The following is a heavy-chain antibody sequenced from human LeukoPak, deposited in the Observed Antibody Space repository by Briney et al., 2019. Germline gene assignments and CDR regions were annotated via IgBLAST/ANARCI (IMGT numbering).Heavy chain of an antibody. J-gene: IGHJ6*02. CDR1: GGSFSYYY. V-gene: IGHV4-34*01. CDR3: ARGRRIVGYCSGGSCYPGVEGYYYGMDV. Sequence: KTSETLSLTCAVYGGSFSYYYWSWIRQPPGKGLEWIGEINHSGSTNYNPSLKSRVTISVDTSKNQFSLKLSSVTAADTAVYYCARGRRIVGYCSGGSCYPGVEGYYYGMDVWGQGTTVTVSS. CDR2: INHSGST. D-gene: IGHD2-15*01.